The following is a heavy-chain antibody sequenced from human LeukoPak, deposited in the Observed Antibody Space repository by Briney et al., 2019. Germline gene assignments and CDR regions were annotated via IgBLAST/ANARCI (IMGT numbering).Heavy chain of an antibody. J-gene: IGHJ4*02. CDR2: IHPSGTM. CDR3: AREAERRVVN. Sequence: SETLSLTCVVSGFSISSGYYWGWIRQPPGKGLEWTGNIHPSGTMFHNSSLNSRVTMSIDTSKNQFSLKLSSVTAADAAVYYCAREAERRVVNWGQGTLVTVSS. D-gene: IGHD1-1*01. CDR1: GFSISSGYY. V-gene: IGHV4-38-2*02.